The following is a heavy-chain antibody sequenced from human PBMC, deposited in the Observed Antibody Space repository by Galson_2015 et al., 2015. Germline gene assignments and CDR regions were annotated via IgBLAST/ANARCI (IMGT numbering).Heavy chain of an antibody. CDR3: ARVGIVVVPAAYEDYYYYYGMDV. J-gene: IGHJ6*02. CDR1: GGSFSGYY. CDR2: INHSGST. Sequence: SETLSLTCAVYGGSFSGYYWSWIRQPPGKGLEWIGEINHSGSTNYNPSLKSRVTISVDKSKNQFSLKLSSVTAADTAVYYCARVGIVVVPAAYEDYYYYYGMDVWGQGTTVTVSS. V-gene: IGHV4-34*01. D-gene: IGHD2-2*01.